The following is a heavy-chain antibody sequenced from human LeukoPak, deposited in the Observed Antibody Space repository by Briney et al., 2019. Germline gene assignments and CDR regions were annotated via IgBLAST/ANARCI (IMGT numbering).Heavy chain of an antibody. J-gene: IGHJ4*02. CDR1: GFTVSSNY. CDR2: IYSGGST. CDR3: ASTYYDSSGYPLYYFDY. D-gene: IGHD3-22*01. V-gene: IGHV3-53*01. Sequence: PGGSLRLSCAASGFTVSSNYMSWVRQAPGKGLEWVSVIYSGGSTYYADSVKGRFTISRDNSKNTLYLQMNSLRAEDTAVYYCASTYYDSSGYPLYYFDYWGQGTLVTVSS.